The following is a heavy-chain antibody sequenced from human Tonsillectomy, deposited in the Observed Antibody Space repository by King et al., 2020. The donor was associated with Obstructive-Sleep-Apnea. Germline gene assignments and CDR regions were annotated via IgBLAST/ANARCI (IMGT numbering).Heavy chain of an antibody. V-gene: IGHV3-48*01. D-gene: IGHD1-26*01. J-gene: IGHJ4*02. CDR1: GFSFSDYS. Sequence: VQLVESGGGLVQPGGSLRLSCSASGFSFSDYSMNWVRQAPGKGLEWVSFIIGSSRTIYYADSVKGRFTISRTNAKNSLYLQMNSRRAEDTAVYYFARRYTGSCFDYWGQGILVTVSS. CDR3: ARRYTGSCFDY. CDR2: IIGSSRTI.